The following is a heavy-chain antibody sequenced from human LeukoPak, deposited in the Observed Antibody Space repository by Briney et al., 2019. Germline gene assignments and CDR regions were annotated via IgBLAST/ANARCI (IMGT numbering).Heavy chain of an antibody. D-gene: IGHD6-13*01. CDR1: GGSISSYY. CDR2: IYTSGST. Sequence: SETLSLTCTVSGGSISSYYWSWIRQPAGKGLEWIGRIYTSGSTNYNPSLKNRVTMSVDTSKNQFSLKLSSVTAADTAVYYCARLPRQQLVPYFDYWGQGTLVTVSS. CDR3: ARLPRQQLVPYFDY. J-gene: IGHJ4*02. V-gene: IGHV4-4*07.